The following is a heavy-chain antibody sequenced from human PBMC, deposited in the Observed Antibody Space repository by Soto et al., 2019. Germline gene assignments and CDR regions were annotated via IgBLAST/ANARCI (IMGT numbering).Heavy chain of an antibody. V-gene: IGHV3-48*02. D-gene: IGHD3-3*01. CDR2: ISSSSSTI. J-gene: IGHJ4*02. Sequence: TGGSLRLSCAASGFTFRSYSMNWVRQAPGKGLEWVSYISSSSSTIYYADSVKGRFTISRDNAKNSLYLQMNSLRDEDTAVYYCAREYDFWSGPLDDWRQGTLVTVSS. CDR3: AREYDFWSGPLDD. CDR1: GFTFRSYS.